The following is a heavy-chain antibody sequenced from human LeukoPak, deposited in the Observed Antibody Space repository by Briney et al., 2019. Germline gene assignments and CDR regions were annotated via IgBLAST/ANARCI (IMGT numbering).Heavy chain of an antibody. CDR2: IYTSGST. D-gene: IGHD3-3*01. CDR3: ARRPSIFGAVVTYYFDY. CDR1: GGSISSYY. V-gene: IGHV4-4*07. J-gene: IGHJ4*02. Sequence: SETLSLTCTVSGGSISSYYWSWIRQPAGKGLEWIGRIYTSGSTNYNPSLKSRVTMSVDTSKNQFSLKLSSVTAADTAVYYCARRPSIFGAVVTYYFDYWGQGTLVTVSS.